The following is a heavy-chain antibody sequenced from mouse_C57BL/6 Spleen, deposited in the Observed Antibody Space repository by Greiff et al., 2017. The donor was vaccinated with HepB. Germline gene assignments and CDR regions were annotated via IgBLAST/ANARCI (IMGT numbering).Heavy chain of an antibody. CDR1: GYTFTSYW. J-gene: IGHJ2*01. V-gene: IGHV1-50*01. D-gene: IGHD4-1*01. CDR2: IDPSDSYT. CDR3: ASNWDVGYYDY. Sequence: VQLQQPGAELVKPGASVKLSCKASGYTFTSYWMQWVKQRPGQGLEWIGEIDPSDSYTNYNQKFKGKATLTVDTSSSTAYMQRSSLTSEDSAVYYCASNWDVGYYDYWGQGTTLTVSS.